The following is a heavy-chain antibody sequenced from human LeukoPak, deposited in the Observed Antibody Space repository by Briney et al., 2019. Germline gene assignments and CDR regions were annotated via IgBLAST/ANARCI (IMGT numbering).Heavy chain of an antibody. D-gene: IGHD3-3*01. CDR3: AKDARGIAIYGWFDP. Sequence: GGCLRLSCAASGFTFSSYAMSWVRQAPGKGLEWVSAISGSGGSTYYADSVKGRFTISRDNAKNSLYLQMNSLRPEDTALYYCAKDARGIAIYGWFDPWGQGTLVTVSS. J-gene: IGHJ5*02. CDR2: ISGSGGST. CDR1: GFTFSSYA. V-gene: IGHV3-23*01.